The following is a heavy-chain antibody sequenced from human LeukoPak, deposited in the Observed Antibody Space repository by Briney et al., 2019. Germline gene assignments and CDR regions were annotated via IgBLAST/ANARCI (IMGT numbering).Heavy chain of an antibody. CDR3: ARDTGDSSGSRWFDP. Sequence: PSETLSLTCTVSGGSISSYYWSWIRQPPGKGLEWIGYIYYSGSTNYNPSLKSRVTISVDTSKNQFSLKLSSVTAADTAVYYCARDTGDSSGSRWFDPWGQGTLVTVSS. D-gene: IGHD3-22*01. J-gene: IGHJ5*02. CDR2: IYYSGST. V-gene: IGHV4-59*01. CDR1: GGSISSYY.